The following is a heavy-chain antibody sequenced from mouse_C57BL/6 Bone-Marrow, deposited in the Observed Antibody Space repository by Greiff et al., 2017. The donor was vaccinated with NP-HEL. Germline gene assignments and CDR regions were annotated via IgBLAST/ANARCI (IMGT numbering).Heavy chain of an antibody. CDR2: IHPNSGST. CDR3: AITLPGYFDV. Sequence: QVQLKQPGAELVKPGASVKLSCKASGYTFTSYWMHWVKQRPGQGLEWIGMIHPNSGSTNYNEKFKSKATLTVDKSSSTAYMQLSSLTSEDSAVYYCAITLPGYFDVWGTGTTVTVSS. D-gene: IGHD5-5*01. J-gene: IGHJ1*03. CDR1: GYTFTSYW. V-gene: IGHV1-64*01.